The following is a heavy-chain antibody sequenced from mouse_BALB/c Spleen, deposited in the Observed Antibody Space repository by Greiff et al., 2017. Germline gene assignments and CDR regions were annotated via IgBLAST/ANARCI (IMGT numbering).Heavy chain of an antibody. V-gene: IGHV1S29*02. Sequence: EVQLQQSGAELVKPGASVKISCKASGYTFTDYNMHWVKQSHGKSLEWIGYIYPYNGGTGYNQKFKSKATLTVDNSSSTAYMELRSLTSEDSAVYYCARSGGYDGVYYAMDYWGQGTSVTVSS. D-gene: IGHD2-2*01. CDR2: IYPYNGGT. J-gene: IGHJ4*01. CDR1: GYTFTDYN. CDR3: ARSGGYDGVYYAMDY.